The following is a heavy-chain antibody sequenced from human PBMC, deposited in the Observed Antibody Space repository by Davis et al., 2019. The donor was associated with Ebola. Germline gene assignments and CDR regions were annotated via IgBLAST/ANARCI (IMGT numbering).Heavy chain of an antibody. CDR1: GYTFTSYG. D-gene: IGHD1-7*01. J-gene: IGHJ6*02. V-gene: IGHV1-18*01. CDR3: ARDGLELRSGNYYYYYGMDV. Sequence: ASVKVSCKASGYTFTSYGISWVRQAPGQGLEWMGWISAYNGNTNYAQKLQGRVTMTTDTSTSTAYMELRSLRSDDTAVYYCARDGLELRSGNYYYYYGMDVWGQGTTVTVSS. CDR2: ISAYNGNT.